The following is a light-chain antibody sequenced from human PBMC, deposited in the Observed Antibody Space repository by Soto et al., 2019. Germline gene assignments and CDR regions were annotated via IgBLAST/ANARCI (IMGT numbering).Light chain of an antibody. CDR1: QSVSSSD. J-gene: IGKJ1*01. Sequence: EIVLTQSPGTLSLSPGERATLFCRASQSVSSSDLAWYQQKPGQAPMLLIYSASSRATGIPDRFSGSGSGTDFTLTISRLEPEDFAVYYCQHSGSPWTFGQGTKVEFK. V-gene: IGKV3-20*01. CDR3: QHSGSPWT. CDR2: SAS.